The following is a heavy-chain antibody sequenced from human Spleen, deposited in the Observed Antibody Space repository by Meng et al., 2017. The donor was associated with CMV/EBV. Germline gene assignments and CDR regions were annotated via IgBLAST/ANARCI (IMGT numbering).Heavy chain of an antibody. Sequence: SGGSSSSGGYSWSWSRQPPGKGLEWIGYIYHNGSTYYNPSLKSRVTISVDRSKNQFSLKLSSVTAADTAVYYCARARNFWSGYHFDYWGQGTLVTVSS. CDR1: GGSSSSGGYS. V-gene: IGHV4-30-2*01. J-gene: IGHJ4*02. CDR2: IYHNGST. D-gene: IGHD3-3*01. CDR3: ARARNFWSGYHFDY.